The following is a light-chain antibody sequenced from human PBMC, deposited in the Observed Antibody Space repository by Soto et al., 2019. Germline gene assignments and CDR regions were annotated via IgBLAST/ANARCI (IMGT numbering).Light chain of an antibody. CDR1: QSISTY. Sequence: DIQLTQSPSFLSASVGERVTITCRASQSISTYLAWYQQKPGRAPNLLIYVASTLQSGVPSRFSGSGSGTEFTLTISSLQPEDFATYYCQQHNSYPLTFGEGTKVDIK. CDR3: QQHNSYPLT. V-gene: IGKV1-9*01. CDR2: VAS. J-gene: IGKJ4*01.